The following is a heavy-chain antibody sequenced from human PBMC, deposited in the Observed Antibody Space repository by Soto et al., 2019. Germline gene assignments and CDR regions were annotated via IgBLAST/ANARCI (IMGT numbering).Heavy chain of an antibody. CDR2: IYAGDFDT. CDR1: GYTVSDYW. Sequence: GESLKLSCQGSGYTVSDYWIGWVLQLPGKGLEWVGTIYAGDFDTRYGPSFEGQVTMSVDKSISTAYLHWSSLKASDSAIYYCARQHPLDRSAWYNWVQGTLVTV. J-gene: IGHJ4*02. D-gene: IGHD6-19*01. V-gene: IGHV5-51*01. CDR3: ARQHPLDRSAWYN.